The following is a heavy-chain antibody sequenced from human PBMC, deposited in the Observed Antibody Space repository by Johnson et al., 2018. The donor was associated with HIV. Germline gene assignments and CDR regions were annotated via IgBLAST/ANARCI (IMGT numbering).Heavy chain of an antibody. Sequence: VQLVESGGGVVQPGRSLRLSCAASGFTFSSYAMHWVRQAPGKGLEWVANIKQDGSEKYYVDSVKGRFTISRDNAKNSLYLQMNSLKTEDTAVYYCARVGQQSNAFDIWGQGTMVTVSS. CDR2: IKQDGSEK. CDR3: ARVGQQSNAFDI. CDR1: GFTFSSYA. D-gene: IGHD6-13*01. V-gene: IGHV3-7*03. J-gene: IGHJ3*02.